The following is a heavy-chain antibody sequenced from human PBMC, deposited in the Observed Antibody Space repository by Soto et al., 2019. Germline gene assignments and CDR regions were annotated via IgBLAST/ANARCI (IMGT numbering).Heavy chain of an antibody. CDR2: ISYDGSNQ. CDR1: GFTSDTYA. Sequence: GGSLRLSCAASGFTSDTYAMHWVRQAPGKGLEWVAVISYDGSNQFYAGSVKGRFTVSRDNSKNTLYLQVNSLRNDDTAVYYCTRGLLTDFFDYWGQGA. J-gene: IGHJ4*02. V-gene: IGHV3-30-3*01. CDR3: TRGLLTDFFDY.